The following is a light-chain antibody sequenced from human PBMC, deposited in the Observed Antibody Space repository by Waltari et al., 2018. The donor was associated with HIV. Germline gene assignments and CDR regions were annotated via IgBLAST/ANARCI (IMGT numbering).Light chain of an antibody. CDR2: TRK. CDR3: ASWDDTFNGPV. CDR1: NSNIGTYS. V-gene: IGLV1-44*01. Sequence: QSVLTQSPSASANPGQTVTISCAGGNSNIGTYSVNWYQHLPGTAPKTLLYTRKRRPSGVPDRFAGSMSGTSSSLPITVLQPADDAYYYCASWDDTFNGPVFGGGTKLTVL. J-gene: IGLJ3*02.